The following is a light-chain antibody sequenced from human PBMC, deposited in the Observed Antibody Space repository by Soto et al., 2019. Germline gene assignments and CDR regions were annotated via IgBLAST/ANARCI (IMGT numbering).Light chain of an antibody. Sequence: DIQMTQSPSSLSVSVGDRVTITCRTSQAIGIYLAWYQQTPGKPPRLLIYDASTLQSGVPSRFSGSGSGTDFTLTISSLQPEDVATYYCQKCHSAPLTFGGGTRVEVK. J-gene: IGKJ4*01. CDR1: QAIGIY. CDR2: DAS. V-gene: IGKV1-27*01. CDR3: QKCHSAPLT.